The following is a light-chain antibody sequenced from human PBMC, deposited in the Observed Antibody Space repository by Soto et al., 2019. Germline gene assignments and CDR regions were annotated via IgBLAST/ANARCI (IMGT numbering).Light chain of an antibody. V-gene: IGKV3-20*01. CDR2: GAS. J-gene: IGKJ1*01. Sequence: EIVLTQSPGTLSLSPGERATLSCRASQSVSSSYLAWYQQKPGQAPRLLIYGASSSATGIPDRFSGSGSGTDCTLTISNLETEDFAVYYCQQYGSSPKTFGQGTKVEIK. CDR3: QQYGSSPKT. CDR1: QSVSSSY.